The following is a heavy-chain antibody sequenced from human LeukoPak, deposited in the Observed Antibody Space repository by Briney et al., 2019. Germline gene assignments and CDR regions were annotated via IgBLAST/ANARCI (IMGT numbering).Heavy chain of an antibody. J-gene: IGHJ4*02. CDR1: GGSISSSIYY. CDR2: IYYSGST. Sequence: NPSETLSLTCTVSGGSISSSIYYWGWIRQPPGKGLEWIGSIYYSGSTYYNPSLKSRVTISVDTSKNQFSLKLSSVTAADTAVYYCARDGDGYNYFDYWGQGTLVTVSS. D-gene: IGHD5-24*01. CDR3: ARDGDGYNYFDY. V-gene: IGHV4-39*07.